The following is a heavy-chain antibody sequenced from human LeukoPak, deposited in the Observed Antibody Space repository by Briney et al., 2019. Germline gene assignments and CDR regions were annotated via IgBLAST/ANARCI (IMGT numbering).Heavy chain of an antibody. V-gene: IGHV4-61*02. Sequence: SETLSLTCTVSGGSISSGSYYWSWIRQPAGKGLEWIGRIYTSGSTNYNPSLKSRVTISVDTSKNQFSLKLSSVTAADTAVYYCARSSRARLWFGESISWFDPWGQGTLVTVSS. J-gene: IGHJ5*02. D-gene: IGHD3-10*01. CDR1: GGSISSGSYY. CDR3: ARSSRARLWFGESISWFDP. CDR2: IYTSGST.